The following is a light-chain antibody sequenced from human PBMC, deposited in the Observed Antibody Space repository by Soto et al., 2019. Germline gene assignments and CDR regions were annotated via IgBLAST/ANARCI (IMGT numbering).Light chain of an antibody. CDR2: DAA. Sequence: DIVLTQSPATLSLSPGERATLSCTASQSVGTSLAWYKQQPGHAPRLLIHDAAYRASGIPERFSGSGSGTAFSLSISRLEPDDFAVYYCQHRGSWPRSFGRGTKVDIK. V-gene: IGKV3-11*01. CDR1: QSVGTS. CDR3: QHRGSWPRS. J-gene: IGKJ1*01.